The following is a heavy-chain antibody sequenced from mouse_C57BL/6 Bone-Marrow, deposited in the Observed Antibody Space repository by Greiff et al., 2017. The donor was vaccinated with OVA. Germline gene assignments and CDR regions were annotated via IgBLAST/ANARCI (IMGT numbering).Heavy chain of an antibody. CDR1: GYTFTSYW. Sequence: QVQLKQSGAELVKPGASVKLSCKASGYTFTSYWMHWVKQRPGQGLEWIGMIHPNSGSTNYNEKFKSKATLTVDKSSSTAYMQLSSLTSEDSAVEYCARGGLRGTYWGQGTLVTVSA. CDR2: IHPNSGST. J-gene: IGHJ3*01. D-gene: IGHD1-1*01. CDR3: ARGGLRGTY. V-gene: IGHV1-64*01.